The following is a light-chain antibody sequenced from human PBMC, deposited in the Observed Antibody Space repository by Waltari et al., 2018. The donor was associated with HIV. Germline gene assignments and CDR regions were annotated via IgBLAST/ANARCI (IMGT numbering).Light chain of an antibody. CDR1: TSDVGAYNY. J-gene: IGLJ2*01. CDR3: TSYAGRNTLV. CDR2: EVF. Sequence: QSALTQPPSASGSPGQSVPISCPGKTSDVGAYNYVSWYQQHPGKAPKLMIYEVFKRPSGVPDRFSGSKSGNTASLTVSGLQAEDEADYYCTSYAGRNTLVFGGGTKLTVL. V-gene: IGLV2-8*01.